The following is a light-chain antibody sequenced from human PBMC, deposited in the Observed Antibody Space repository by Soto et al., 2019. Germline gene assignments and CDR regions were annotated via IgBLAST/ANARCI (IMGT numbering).Light chain of an antibody. CDR1: SSDIGTFNL. CDR2: EVT. Sequence: QSALTQPVSVSGSPGQSITNSCTGTSSDIGTFNLVSWYQQLPGQVPKLIIFEVTKRPSGLSDRFSGSKSGNTASLTISGLHTEDEADYWCCSYAGSGSFVFGGGTKLTVL. J-gene: IGLJ1*01. V-gene: IGLV2-23*02. CDR3: CSYAGSGSFV.